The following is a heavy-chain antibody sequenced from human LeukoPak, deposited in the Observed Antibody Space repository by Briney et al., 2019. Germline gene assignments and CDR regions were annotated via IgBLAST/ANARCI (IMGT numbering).Heavy chain of an antibody. J-gene: IGHJ4*02. CDR3: AKRGVAIRVILVGFHKEAYYFDS. Sequence: GGSLRLSCAASGFTFSSYSMNWVRQAPGKGLEWVAGISGSGGSTNYADSVKGRFTISRDNPKNTLFLQMNSLRAEDTAVYFCAKRGVAIRVILVGFHKEAYYFDSWGQGALVTVSS. D-gene: IGHD3-22*01. V-gene: IGHV3-23*01. CDR1: GFTFSSYS. CDR2: ISGSGGST.